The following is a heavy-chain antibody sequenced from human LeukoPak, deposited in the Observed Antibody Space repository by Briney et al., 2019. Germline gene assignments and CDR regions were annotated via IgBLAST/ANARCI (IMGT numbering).Heavy chain of an antibody. D-gene: IGHD6-6*01. CDR2: MDYGDNT. J-gene: IGHJ3*01. Sequence: GGSQRLSCAVYGISVIDNYMSWVRQAPGKGLEWVSLMDYGDNTHYADSVKGRFAISKDNSKNTLYLQVNSLTAEDTAMYYCARDHSADFVRAFDFWGQGTMVTVSS. V-gene: IGHV3-66*01. CDR3: ARDHSADFVRAFDF. CDR1: GISVIDNY.